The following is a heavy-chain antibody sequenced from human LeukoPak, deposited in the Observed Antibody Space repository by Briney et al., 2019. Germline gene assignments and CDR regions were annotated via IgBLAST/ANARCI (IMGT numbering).Heavy chain of an antibody. V-gene: IGHV3-73*01. CDR2: INKKDNLYAT. Sequence: GGSLRLSCAASGFTFSGSAVHWVRQSSGKGLEWVGHINKKDNLYATAYAESVKGTFTISRDDSNDTAFLHMDSLKTEDTALYYCTRDRGTYNWFDPWGQGTLVTVS. CDR3: TRDRGTYNWFDP. D-gene: IGHD2-15*01. CDR1: GFTFSGSA. J-gene: IGHJ5*02.